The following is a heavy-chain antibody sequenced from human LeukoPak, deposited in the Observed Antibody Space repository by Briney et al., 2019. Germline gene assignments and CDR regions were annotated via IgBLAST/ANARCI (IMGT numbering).Heavy chain of an antibody. V-gene: IGHV4-34*01. J-gene: IGHJ4*02. CDR2: INHSGST. Sequence: SETLSLTCAVYGGSFSGYYWSWVRQPPGKGLEWIGEINHSGSTNYNPSLKSRVTVSVDTSKNQFSLTLNSVTAADTAVYYCARRSYVSPFDNWGQGTLVAVSS. CDR1: GGSFSGYY. CDR3: ARRSYVSPFDN. D-gene: IGHD3-10*02.